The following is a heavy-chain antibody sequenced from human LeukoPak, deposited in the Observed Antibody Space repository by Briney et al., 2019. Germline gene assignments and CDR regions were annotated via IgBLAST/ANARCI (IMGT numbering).Heavy chain of an antibody. CDR2: IKQDGSEK. V-gene: IGHV3-7*01. CDR3: ARESHSGSYYFDY. J-gene: IGHJ4*02. D-gene: IGHD1-26*01. Sequence: PGGSLRLSCAASGFTFSSYWMSWVRQAPGKGPEWVANIKQDGSEKYYVDSVKGRFTISRDNAKNSLYLQMNSLRAEDTAVYYCARESHSGSYYFDYWGQGSLVPVSS. CDR1: GFTFSSYW.